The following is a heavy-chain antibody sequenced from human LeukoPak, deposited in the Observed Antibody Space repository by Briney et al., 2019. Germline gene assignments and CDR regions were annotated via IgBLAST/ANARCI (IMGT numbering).Heavy chain of an antibody. Sequence: SQTLSLTCAISGDTASSKSAGWNWIRQSPSRGLEWLGRTYYRSKWYIEYAVSVKSRLTIRPDTSKNQFSLQLNSVTPEDTAVHYCARLATREGRDYWGQGTLVTVSS. V-gene: IGHV6-1*01. J-gene: IGHJ4*02. D-gene: IGHD1-1*01. CDR3: ARLATREGRDY. CDR2: TYYRSKWYI. CDR1: GDTASSKSAG.